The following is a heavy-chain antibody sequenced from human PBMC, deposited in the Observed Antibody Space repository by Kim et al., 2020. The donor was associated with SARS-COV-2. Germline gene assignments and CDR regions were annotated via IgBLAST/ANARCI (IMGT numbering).Heavy chain of an antibody. J-gene: IGHJ4*02. V-gene: IGHV3-11*04. CDR3: ARNDDY. CDR2: ISGSTI. Sequence: ISGSTIYYADSVKGRFTIARDNAKNSLYLQMNSLRAEDTAVYYCARNDDYWGQGTLVTVSS.